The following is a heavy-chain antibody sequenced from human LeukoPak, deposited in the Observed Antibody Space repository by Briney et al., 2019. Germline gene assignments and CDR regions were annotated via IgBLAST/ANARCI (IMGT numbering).Heavy chain of an antibody. J-gene: IGHJ4*02. CDR1: GGSISSYY. Sequence: PSETLSLTCTVSGGSISSYYWSWIRQPPGKGLEWIGYIYYSGSTNYNPSLTSRVTISVDTSKNQFSLKLSSVTAADTAVYYCARAKYSFFDYWGQGTLVTVSS. CDR3: ARAKYSFFDY. D-gene: IGHD2/OR15-2a*01. V-gene: IGHV4-59*01. CDR2: IYYSGST.